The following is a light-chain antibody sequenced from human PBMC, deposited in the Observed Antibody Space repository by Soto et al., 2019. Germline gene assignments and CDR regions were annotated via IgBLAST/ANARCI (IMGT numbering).Light chain of an antibody. CDR2: DAS. CDR1: QSIRSY. V-gene: IGKV3-11*01. CDR3: QQRSHWPPIT. Sequence: EIVLTQSPATLSLSPGERATLSCRASQSIRSYLAWYQQKPGQAPRLLIYDASNRATGLPARFSGSGSGTDFTLTIISLEPEDCAVYYCQQRSHWPPITFGQGTRLEIK. J-gene: IGKJ5*01.